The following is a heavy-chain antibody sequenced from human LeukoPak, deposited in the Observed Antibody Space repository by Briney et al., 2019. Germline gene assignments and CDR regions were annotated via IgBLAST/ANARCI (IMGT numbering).Heavy chain of an antibody. V-gene: IGHV4-4*07. D-gene: IGHD2-2*01. CDR2: IYTSGST. CDR3: ASLGYCSSTSRRRDYFDY. Sequence: PSETLSLTCTVSGGSISSYYWSWIRQPAGKGLEWIGRIYTSGSTNYNPSLKSRVTMSVDTSRNQFSLKLSSATAADTAVYYCASLGYCSSTSRRRDYFDYWGQGTLVTVSS. CDR1: GGSISSYY. J-gene: IGHJ4*02.